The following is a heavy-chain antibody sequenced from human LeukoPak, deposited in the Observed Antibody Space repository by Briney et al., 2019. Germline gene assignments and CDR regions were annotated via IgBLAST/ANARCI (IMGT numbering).Heavy chain of an antibody. V-gene: IGHV4-39*07. D-gene: IGHD5-24*01. CDR2: IYYSGST. CDR3: AREGVGMATIAFDY. J-gene: IGHJ4*02. Sequence: SETLSLTCTVSGGSISSSSYYWGWIRQPPGKGLEWIGSIYYSGSTYYNPSLKSRVTISVDTSKNQFSLKLSSVTAADTAVCYCAREGVGMATIAFDYWGQGTLVTVSS. CDR1: GGSISSSSYY.